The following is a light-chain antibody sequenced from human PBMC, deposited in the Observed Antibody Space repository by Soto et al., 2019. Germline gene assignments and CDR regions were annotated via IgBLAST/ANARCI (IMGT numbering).Light chain of an antibody. CDR2: KAS. CDR1: QSISIW. J-gene: IGKJ1*01. CDR3: QQYNSDST. V-gene: IGKV1-5*03. Sequence: IQMTQSPSTLSASVGDRVTITCRASQSISIWLAWYQQKPGKAPKLLIYKASSLESEVPSRFSVSGSGREFTLTINGLQPDYSATYYCQQYNSDSTFGQGTKVEIK.